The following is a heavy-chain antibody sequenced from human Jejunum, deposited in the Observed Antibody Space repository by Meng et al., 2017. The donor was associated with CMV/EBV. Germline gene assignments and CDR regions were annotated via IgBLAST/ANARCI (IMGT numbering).Heavy chain of an antibody. CDR3: AGAMTYSDDALDV. CDR1: GYTFRSYA. D-gene: IGHD2-15*01. Sequence: SGYTFRSYALSWVRQAPGKGLEWVAAVSGRGGSTYFADSVKGRFSISKDNFKNRLYLQMDSLRAEDTAIYYCAGAMTYSDDALDVWGQGTRVTVSS. J-gene: IGHJ3*01. V-gene: IGHV3-23*01. CDR2: VSGRGGST.